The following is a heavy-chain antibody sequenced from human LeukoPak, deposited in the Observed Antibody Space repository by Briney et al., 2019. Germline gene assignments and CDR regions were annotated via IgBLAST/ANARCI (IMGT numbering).Heavy chain of an antibody. CDR1: EYTFTAYY. V-gene: IGHV1-2*02. CDR2: INPNSGGT. J-gene: IGHJ4*02. Sequence: GASVKVSCKASEYTFTAYYMHWVRQAPGQGLESMGWINPNSGGTNYAQKFQGRVTITRDTSISTLYMELSSLRSDDTAVYFCARASLIPVAEKLPFEYWGQGTLVTVSS. CDR3: ARASLIPVAEKLPFEY. D-gene: IGHD6-19*01.